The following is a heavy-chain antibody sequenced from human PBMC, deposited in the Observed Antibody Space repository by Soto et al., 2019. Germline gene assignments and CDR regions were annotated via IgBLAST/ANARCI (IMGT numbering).Heavy chain of an antibody. V-gene: IGHV3-30*18. J-gene: IGHJ4*02. Sequence: QVQLVESGGGVVQPGRSLRLSCAASGFTFSNFGMHWVRQAPGKGLEWVAAISADGSDKYFSGSVKGRFTISRDNSKNTLILQMNSLRVDDTAVYYCVKWSDGSRQELDYWGQGTLVTVSS. CDR1: GFTFSNFG. CDR2: ISADGSDK. D-gene: IGHD3-3*01. CDR3: VKWSDGSRQELDY.